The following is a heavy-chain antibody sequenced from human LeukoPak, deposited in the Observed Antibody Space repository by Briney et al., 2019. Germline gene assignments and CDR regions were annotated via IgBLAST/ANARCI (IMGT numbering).Heavy chain of an antibody. CDR2: IFYSGST. J-gene: IGHJ2*01. Sequence: SETLSLTCTVSGGSISSSSYYWGWIRQPPGKGLEWIGSIFYSGSTYYNPSLKSRVTISVDTSKNQFSLKLSSVTAADTAVYYCARYISSWYEGWYFDLWGRGTLVTVSS. V-gene: IGHV4-39*01. CDR1: GGSISSSSYY. D-gene: IGHD6-13*01. CDR3: ARYISSWYEGWYFDL.